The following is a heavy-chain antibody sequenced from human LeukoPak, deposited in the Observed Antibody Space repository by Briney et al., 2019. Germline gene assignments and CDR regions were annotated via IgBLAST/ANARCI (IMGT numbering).Heavy chain of an antibody. CDR1: GYTFTSYD. CDR3: ARVKSKGRWLQFGY. J-gene: IGHJ4*02. V-gene: IGHV1-8*01. D-gene: IGHD5-24*01. CDR2: TNPNSGNT. Sequence: ASVKVSCKASGYTFTSYDINWVRQATGQGLEWMGWTNPNSGNTGYAQKFQGRVTMTRNTSISTAYMELSSLRSEDTAVYYCARVKSKGRWLQFGYWGQGTLVTVSS.